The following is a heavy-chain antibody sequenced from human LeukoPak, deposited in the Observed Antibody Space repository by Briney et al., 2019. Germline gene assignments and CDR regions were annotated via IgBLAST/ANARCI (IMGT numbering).Heavy chain of an antibody. V-gene: IGHV3-66*01. CDR2: IYSGGST. Sequence: PGGSLRLSCAASVFTASSNYMSWGRQAPGKGLEWVSVIYSGGSTYYADSVKGRFTISRDNSKNTLYLQMNSLRAEETAVYYCARTAAGMEADYWGQGTLVTVSS. CDR3: ARTAAGMEADY. D-gene: IGHD6-13*01. CDR1: VFTASSNY. J-gene: IGHJ4*02.